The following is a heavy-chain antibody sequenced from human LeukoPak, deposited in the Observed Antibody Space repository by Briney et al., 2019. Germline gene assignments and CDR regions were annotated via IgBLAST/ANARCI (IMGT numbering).Heavy chain of an antibody. CDR3: AKDKYYYDSSGYYYTGYYYGMDV. D-gene: IGHD3-22*01. V-gene: IGHV3-30*18. CDR1: GFTFSSYG. Sequence: GSLRLSCAASGFTFSSYGMHWVRQAPGKGLEWVAVISYDGSNKYYADSVKGRFTISRDNSKNTLYLQMNSLRAEDTAVYYCAKDKYYYDSSGYYYTGYYYGMDVWGQGTTVTVSS. CDR2: ISYDGSNK. J-gene: IGHJ6*02.